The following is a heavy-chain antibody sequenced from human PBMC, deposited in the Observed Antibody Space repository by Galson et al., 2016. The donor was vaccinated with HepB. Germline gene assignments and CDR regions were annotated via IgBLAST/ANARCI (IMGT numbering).Heavy chain of an antibody. D-gene: IGHD6-19*01. CDR1: GFPFGSYA. CDR2: ISGSGGST. V-gene: IGHV3-23*01. Sequence: SLRLSCAASGFPFGSYAMSWVRQAPGKGLEWVASISGSGGSTYYVDSVKGRVTISRDNSKNTLFLQMNSLRAEDTADYYCAKGQSTGWSHQFDYWGQGTLVTVSS. J-gene: IGHJ4*02. CDR3: AKGQSTGWSHQFDY.